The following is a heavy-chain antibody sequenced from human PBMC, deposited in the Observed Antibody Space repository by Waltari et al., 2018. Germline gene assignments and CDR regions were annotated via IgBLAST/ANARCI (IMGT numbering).Heavy chain of an antibody. CDR1: VFTFSNLW. J-gene: IGHJ6*02. Sequence: EVQLVESGGGLVQPGGSLRLPCEAFVFTFSNLWMHWVRQVPGQGRRWVSRSKRDGSGATYADSVRGRFTVSRDNTKNTLYLQMSSLRVDDTAVYYCANHRPGGYGMEVWGQGTTVTVSS. CDR2: SKRDGSGA. D-gene: IGHD2-15*01. V-gene: IGHV3-74*01. CDR3: ANHRPGGYGMEV.